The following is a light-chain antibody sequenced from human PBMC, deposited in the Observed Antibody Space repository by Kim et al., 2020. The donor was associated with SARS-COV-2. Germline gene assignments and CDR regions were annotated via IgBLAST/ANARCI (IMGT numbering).Light chain of an antibody. CDR1: SSDVGSYSL. CDR2: EGS. V-gene: IGLV2-23*01. Sequence: GQSITNTLSGTSSDVGSYSLVSWYQQHPGKAPKLMIYEGSKRPSGVSNRFSGSKSGNTASLTISGLQAEDEADYYCCSYAGSSTLVFGGGTQLTVL. CDR3: CSYAGSSTLV. J-gene: IGLJ3*02.